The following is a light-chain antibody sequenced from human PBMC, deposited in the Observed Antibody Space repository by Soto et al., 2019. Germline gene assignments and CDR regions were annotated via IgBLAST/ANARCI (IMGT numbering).Light chain of an antibody. Sequence: QSALTQPASVSGSPGQSITISCTGTSSDVGDYNYVSWYQQHPGKAPKLMIYDVSNRPSGVSNRFSGSKSGNTASLTISGLQAEDEGDYYCSSYTSSGTLVVFGGGTMLTVL. J-gene: IGLJ2*01. CDR2: DVS. V-gene: IGLV2-14*01. CDR1: SSDVGDYNY. CDR3: SSYTSSGTLVV.